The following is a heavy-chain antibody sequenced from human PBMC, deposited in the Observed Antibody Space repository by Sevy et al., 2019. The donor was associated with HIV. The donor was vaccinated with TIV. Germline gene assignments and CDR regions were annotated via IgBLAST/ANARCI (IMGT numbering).Heavy chain of an antibody. Sequence: GGSLRLSCAASGFTFSNYAMSWVRQAPGKGLEWVANIKQDGSEKYYVDSVKGRFTISRDNAKNSLYLQMNSLRAEDTAVYYCARDPYGDYAFDYWGQGTLVTVSS. D-gene: IGHD4-17*01. CDR2: IKQDGSEK. CDR1: GFTFSNYA. V-gene: IGHV3-7*01. J-gene: IGHJ4*02. CDR3: ARDPYGDYAFDY.